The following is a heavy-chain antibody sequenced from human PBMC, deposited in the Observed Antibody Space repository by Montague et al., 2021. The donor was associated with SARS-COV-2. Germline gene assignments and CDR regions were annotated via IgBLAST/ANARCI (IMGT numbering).Heavy chain of an antibody. CDR1: VSCYTGYH. V-gene: IGHV4-34*01. CDR2: FFLSKKT. CDR3: AKGSHIYETRGLRTGWFDP. J-gene: IGHJ5*02. D-gene: IGHD7-27*01. Sequence: SETLSLTCSGLVSCYTGYHWTCIRLTPGNPPNSFADFFLSKKTSYNPSLQSRLTISVDTYKNQFSLRLSSVTAADTAVYFCAKGSHIYETRGLRTGWFDPWGQGSLVTVSS.